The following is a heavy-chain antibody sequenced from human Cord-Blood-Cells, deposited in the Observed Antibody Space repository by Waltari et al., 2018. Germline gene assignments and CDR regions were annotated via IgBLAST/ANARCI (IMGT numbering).Heavy chain of an antibody. CDR2: INHSGST. CDR3: ARDIVGANDAFDI. Sequence: QVQLQQCGAGLLKPSATLPLPWAVYGGSFSGYAWSRIRQPPGTGLEWIGEINHSGSTNYNPSLKSRVTISVDTSKIQFSLKLGSVTAADTAVYYCARDIVGANDAFDIWGQGTMVTVSS. V-gene: IGHV4-34*01. D-gene: IGHD1-26*01. J-gene: IGHJ3*02. CDR1: GGSFSGYA.